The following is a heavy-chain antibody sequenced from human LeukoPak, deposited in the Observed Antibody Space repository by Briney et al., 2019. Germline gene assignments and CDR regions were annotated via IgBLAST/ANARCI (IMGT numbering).Heavy chain of an antibody. CDR1: GFTFSSYG. V-gene: IGHV3-30*02. CDR2: IRYDGSNK. CDR3: AKGWTMVRGVITSYYGMDV. J-gene: IGHJ6*02. D-gene: IGHD3-10*01. Sequence: PGRSLRLSCAASGFTFSSYGMHWVRQAPGKGLEWVAFIRYDGSNKYYADSVKGRFTISRDNSKNTLYLQMNSLRAEDTAVYYCAKGWTMVRGVITSYYGMDVWGQGTTVTVSS.